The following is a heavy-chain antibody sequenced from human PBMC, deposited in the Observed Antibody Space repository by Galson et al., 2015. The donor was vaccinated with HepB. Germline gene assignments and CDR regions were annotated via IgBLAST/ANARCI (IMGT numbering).Heavy chain of an antibody. V-gene: IGHV3-23*01. J-gene: IGHJ4*02. D-gene: IGHD3-22*01. CDR2: INGSGSRT. CDR1: GFTFSSYA. Sequence: SLRLSCAASGFTFSSYAMTWVRQASGKGLEWVSDINGSGSRTSYADSVKGRFTISRDNSKDRLYLQMNSLRAEDMAVYYCAKVRGSDNRGSFYHFDSWGQGTLVTVSS. CDR3: AKVRGSDNRGSFYHFDS.